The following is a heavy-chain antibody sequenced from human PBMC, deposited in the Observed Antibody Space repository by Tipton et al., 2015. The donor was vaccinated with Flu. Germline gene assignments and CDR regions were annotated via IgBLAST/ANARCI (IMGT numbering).Heavy chain of an antibody. CDR1: GFTFSSYW. J-gene: IGHJ6*03. D-gene: IGHD6-6*01. CDR2: IKQDGSEK. Sequence: SLRLSCAASGFTFSSYWMSWVRQAPGKGLEWVANIKQDGSEKYYVDSVKGRFTISRDNAKNSLYLQMNSLRAEDTAVYYCARKEAGSSSNYYYMDVWGKGTTVTVSS. CDR3: ARKEAGSSSNYYYMDV. V-gene: IGHV3-7*01.